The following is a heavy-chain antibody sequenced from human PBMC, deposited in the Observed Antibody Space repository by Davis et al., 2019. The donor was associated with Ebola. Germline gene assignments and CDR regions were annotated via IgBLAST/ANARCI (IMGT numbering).Heavy chain of an antibody. CDR2: ISGGGGGT. CDR1: GFTFTSFR. D-gene: IGHD4-11*01. Sequence: GESLKISCTGSGFTFTSFRMNWVRQAPGKGLEWVSGISGGGGGTNYADSVKGRFAISRDNSKNTLYLQMSTLRDEDTAVYYCARAYRNYNFYNYMDVWGKGTTVTVSS. V-gene: IGHV3-23*01. J-gene: IGHJ6*03. CDR3: ARAYRNYNFYNYMDV.